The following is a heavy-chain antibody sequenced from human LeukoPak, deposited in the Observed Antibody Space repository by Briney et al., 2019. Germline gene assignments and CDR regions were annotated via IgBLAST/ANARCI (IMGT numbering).Heavy chain of an antibody. D-gene: IGHD3-9*01. CDR3: ARVSNTDYDILTGIGTFDY. CDR2: IKQDGSEK. V-gene: IGHV3-7*01. J-gene: IGHJ4*02. Sequence: PGGSLRLSCAASGFTFSSYSMSWVRQAPGKGLEWVANIKQDGSEKYYVDSVKGRFTISRDNAKNSLYLQMNSLRADDTAVYYCARVSNTDYDILTGIGTFDYWGQGTLVTVSS. CDR1: GFTFSSYS.